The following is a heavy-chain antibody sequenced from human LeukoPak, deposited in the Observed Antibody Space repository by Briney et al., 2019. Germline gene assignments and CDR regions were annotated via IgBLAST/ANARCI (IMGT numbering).Heavy chain of an antibody. V-gene: IGHV1-18*01. CDR2: ISAYNGNT. Sequence: ASVKVSCKASGYTFTSYGISWVRRAAGQGLEWMGWISAYNGNTNYAQKLQGRVTMTTDTSTSTAYMELRSLRSDDTAVYYCASFGAGYGSGSYYYYGMDVWGQGTTVTVSS. D-gene: IGHD3-10*01. CDR3: ASFGAGYGSGSYYYYGMDV. J-gene: IGHJ6*02. CDR1: GYTFTSYG.